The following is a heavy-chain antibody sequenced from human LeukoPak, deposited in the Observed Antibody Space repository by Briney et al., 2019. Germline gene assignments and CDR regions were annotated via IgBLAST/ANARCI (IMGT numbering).Heavy chain of an antibody. Sequence: GGSLRLSCAASGFTVSSNYMSWVRQAPGKGLEWVSVIYSGGSTYYADSVKGRFTISRDNSKNTLYLQMNSLTAEDTAVYWCAKDPINWGSIYFDCWGQGTLVTVSS. CDR3: AKDPINWGSIYFDC. D-gene: IGHD7-27*01. V-gene: IGHV3-53*01. J-gene: IGHJ4*02. CDR2: IYSGGST. CDR1: GFTVSSNY.